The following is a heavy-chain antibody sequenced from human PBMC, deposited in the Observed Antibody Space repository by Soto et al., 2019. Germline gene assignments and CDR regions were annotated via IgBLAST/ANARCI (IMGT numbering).Heavy chain of an antibody. Sequence: WGSLRLSCAASGFTFTNAWMHWVRQAPGKGLEWVSAISGSGGSTYYADSVKGRFTISRDNSKNTLYLQMNSLRAEDTAVYYCAKDLRDGYNSFDYWGQGTLVTVSS. V-gene: IGHV3-23*01. CDR2: ISGSGGST. J-gene: IGHJ4*02. CDR3: AKDLRDGYNSFDY. CDR1: GFTFTNAW. D-gene: IGHD5-12*01.